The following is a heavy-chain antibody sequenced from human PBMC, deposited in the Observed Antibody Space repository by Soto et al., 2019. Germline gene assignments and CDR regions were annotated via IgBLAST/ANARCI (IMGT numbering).Heavy chain of an antibody. CDR2: IWYDGSNK. Sequence: QVQLVESGGGVVQPGRSLRLSCAAPRFIFSGYGMHWVRQAPGKGLVWVAVIWYDGSNKYYADYVTGRFTISRYNSRITLYLQRNSLRAEGTAVYYCASDGVGATTDFGYFVDWGQGTLVTVSS. CDR3: ASDGVGATTDFGYFVD. V-gene: IGHV3-33*01. D-gene: IGHD1-26*01. CDR1: RFIFSGYG. J-gene: IGHJ4*02.